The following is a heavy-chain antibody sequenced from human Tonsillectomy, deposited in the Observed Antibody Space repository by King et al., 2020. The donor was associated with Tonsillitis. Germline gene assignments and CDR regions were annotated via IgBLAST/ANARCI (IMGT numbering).Heavy chain of an antibody. Sequence: QITLQESGPTLVKPTQTLTLTCTFSGFSLSTSGVGVGWIRQPPGKALEWLALIYWNDDKRYSPSLKSRLTITKDTSKNQVVLTMTNMEPVDTATYYCAHSFHLPTPYSGYDWVTPTWFDPWGQGTLVTVSS. CDR3: AHSFHLPTPYSGYDWVTPTWFDP. CDR1: GFSLSTSGVG. J-gene: IGHJ5*02. D-gene: IGHD5-12*01. CDR2: IYWNDDK. V-gene: IGHV2-5*01.